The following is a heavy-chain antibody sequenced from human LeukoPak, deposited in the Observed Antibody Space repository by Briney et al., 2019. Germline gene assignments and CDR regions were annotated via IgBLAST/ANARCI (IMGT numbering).Heavy chain of an antibody. D-gene: IGHD6-6*01. J-gene: IGHJ4*02. V-gene: IGHV4-39*07. CDR2: IYYSGST. CDR3: ARESSSSPHASLDY. CDR1: GGSISSSSYY. Sequence: SETLSLTCTVSGGSISSSSYYWGWIRQPPGKGLEWIGSIYYSGSTYYNPSLKSRVTISVDTSKNQFSLKLSSVTAADTAVYYCARESSSSPHASLDYWGQGTLVTVSS.